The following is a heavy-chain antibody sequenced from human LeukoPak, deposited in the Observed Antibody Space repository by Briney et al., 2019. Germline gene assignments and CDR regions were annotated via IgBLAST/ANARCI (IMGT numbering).Heavy chain of an antibody. D-gene: IGHD3-10*01. CDR1: GFTFSSYG. CDR3: AKPYYYGSRSYMDY. V-gene: IGHV3-30*18. J-gene: IGHJ4*02. CDR2: ISYDGSNT. Sequence: GGSLRLSCAASGFTFSSYGMHWVRQAPGKGLEWVAVISYDGSNTYYADSVKGRSTISRDNSKNMLYLQMNSLRAEDTAVYYCAKPYYYGSRSYMDYWGQGTLVTVSS.